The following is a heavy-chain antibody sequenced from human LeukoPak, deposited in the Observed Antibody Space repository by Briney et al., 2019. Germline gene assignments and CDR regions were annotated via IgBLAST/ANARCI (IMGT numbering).Heavy chain of an antibody. CDR1: GFTFSSYW. CDR2: IKHDGGDK. V-gene: IGHV3-7*03. Sequence: GGSLRLSCAASGFTFSSYWMSWARQAPGKGLEWVANIKHDGGDKHYVDSVKGRFTIARDSAKNSLNLQMNSLRAEDTAVYYCARGGNYDILTGYIFDYWGQGTLVTVSS. D-gene: IGHD3-9*01. CDR3: ARGGNYDILTGYIFDY. J-gene: IGHJ4*02.